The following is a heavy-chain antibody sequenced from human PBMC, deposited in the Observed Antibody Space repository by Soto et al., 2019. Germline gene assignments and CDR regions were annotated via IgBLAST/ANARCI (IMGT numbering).Heavy chain of an antibody. CDR2: ISGNGEII. Sequence: GRSLRLSCAASGCTFSDYYIHWIRRAPGKGLEWISYISGNGEIIQYAASARGRFTISRDNAENSVYLEMDSLRAEDTALYYCARDVDADFRTDFDYWGRGTLVTVSS. J-gene: IGHJ4*02. V-gene: IGHV3-11*01. D-gene: IGHD4-17*01. CDR3: ARDVDADFRTDFDY. CDR1: GCTFSDYY.